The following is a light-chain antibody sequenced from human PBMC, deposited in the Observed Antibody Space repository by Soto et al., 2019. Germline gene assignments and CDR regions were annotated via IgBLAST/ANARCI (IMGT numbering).Light chain of an antibody. Sequence: VLTQSPATLSLSPGERATLSCRASQNIRSNLAWYQQKPGQAPRLLIYETSIRAPGIPARFSGSGSGTEFTLSISSLQSEDFAVYYCKQYKEWPPFTFGQGTRLEIK. J-gene: IGKJ5*01. CDR1: QNIRSN. V-gene: IGKV3-15*01. CDR2: ETS. CDR3: KQYKEWPPFT.